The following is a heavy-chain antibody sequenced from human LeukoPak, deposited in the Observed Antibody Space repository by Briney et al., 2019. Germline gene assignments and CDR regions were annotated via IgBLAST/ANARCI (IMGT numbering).Heavy chain of an antibody. V-gene: IGHV1-46*01. CDR3: ARELAALYYYGMDV. D-gene: IGHD6-25*01. J-gene: IGHJ6*02. CDR2: INPSGGST. CDR1: GYTFTSYC. Sequence: ASVKVSCKASGYTFTSYCMHWVRQAPGQGLEWMGIINPSGGSTSYAQKFQGRVTMTRDTSTSTVYMELSRLRSDDTAVYYCARELAALYYYGMDVWGQGTTVTVSS.